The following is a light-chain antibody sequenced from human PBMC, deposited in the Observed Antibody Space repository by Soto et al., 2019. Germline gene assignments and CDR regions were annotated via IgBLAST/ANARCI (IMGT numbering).Light chain of an antibody. CDR3: QSYDSSLSGGV. V-gene: IGLV1-40*01. J-gene: IGLJ1*01. CDR1: SSNIGARYD. CDR2: GDI. Sequence: QSVLTQPPSVSGAPGQRVTIYCTGSSSNIGARYDVHWYQHLPGTAPKLLIYGDINRPSGVPDRFSGSKSGTSASLAITGLQAEDEADYYCQSYDSSLSGGVFGTGTKV.